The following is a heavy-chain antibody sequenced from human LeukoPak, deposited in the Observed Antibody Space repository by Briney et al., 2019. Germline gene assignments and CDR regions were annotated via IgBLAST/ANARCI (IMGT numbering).Heavy chain of an antibody. CDR3: ASSGYYDRFSRKRDAFDI. CDR1: GGSISSYY. D-gene: IGHD3-22*01. V-gene: IGHV4-59*01. Sequence: SETLSLTCTVSGGSISSYYWSWIRQPPGEGLEWIGYIYYSGSTNYNPSLKSRVTISVDTSKNQFSLKLSSVTAADTAVYYCASSGYYDRFSRKRDAFDIWGQGTMVTVSS. J-gene: IGHJ3*02. CDR2: IYYSGST.